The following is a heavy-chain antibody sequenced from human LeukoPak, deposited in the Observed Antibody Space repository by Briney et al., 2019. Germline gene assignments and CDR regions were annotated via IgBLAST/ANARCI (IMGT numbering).Heavy chain of an antibody. J-gene: IGHJ4*02. D-gene: IGHD5-18*01. V-gene: IGHV3-23*01. Sequence: GGSLRLSCAASGFTFSSYAMSWVRQAPGKGLEWVSAISGSGGSTYYADSVKGRFTISRDNSKNTLCLQMNSLRAEDTAVYYCAKDTARYSYGNFDYWGQGTLVTVSS. CDR1: GFTFSSYA. CDR3: AKDTARYSYGNFDY. CDR2: ISGSGGST.